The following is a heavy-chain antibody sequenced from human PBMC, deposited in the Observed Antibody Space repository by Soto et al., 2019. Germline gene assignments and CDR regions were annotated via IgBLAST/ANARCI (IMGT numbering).Heavy chain of an antibody. D-gene: IGHD2-2*01. Sequence: QVQLVQSGAEVKKPGSSVKVSCKASGGTFSSYTISWVRQAPGQGLEWMGSIIPILGIANYAQIFQGRVTITADKATSTAYMELSSLRSDDTAVYYCAGAPNQAYCSTTSCPNWYFDLWGRGTLVTVSS. V-gene: IGHV1-69*02. CDR3: AGAPNQAYCSTTSCPNWYFDL. J-gene: IGHJ2*01. CDR2: IIPILGIA. CDR1: GGTFSSYT.